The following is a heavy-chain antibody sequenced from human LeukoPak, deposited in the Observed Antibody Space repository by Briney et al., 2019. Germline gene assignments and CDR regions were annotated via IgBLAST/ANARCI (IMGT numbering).Heavy chain of an antibody. CDR1: GFTYSDYG. Sequence: GGSLRLSCAASGFTYSDYGMHWVRQARGRGLEGVAFILNDGTWEYYPDSVKGRLTISRDNYRNTLYLQMNSVRLEDTAIYYCVKGGSISHNWFDSWGQGTLVTVSS. CDR3: VKGGSISHNWFDS. J-gene: IGHJ5*01. D-gene: IGHD3-16*01. V-gene: IGHV3-30*02. CDR2: ILNDGTWE.